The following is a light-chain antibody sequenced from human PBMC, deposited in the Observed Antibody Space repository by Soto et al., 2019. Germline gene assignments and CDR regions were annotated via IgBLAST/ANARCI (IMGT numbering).Light chain of an antibody. J-gene: IGKJ1*01. V-gene: IGKV1-39*01. CDR2: AAS. CDR1: QSISNH. Sequence: DIQMTQSPSSLSASVEDRVIITCRASQSISNHLNWYQQKPGKAPKLLIFAASSLQSGVPSRFSGSRSGPDFTLTIRSLQTEDFATYYCKQSYSSPPTVGHGTKGDIK. CDR3: KQSYSSPPT.